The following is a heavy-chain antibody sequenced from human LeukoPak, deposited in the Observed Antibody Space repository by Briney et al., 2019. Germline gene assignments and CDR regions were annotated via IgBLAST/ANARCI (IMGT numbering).Heavy chain of an antibody. J-gene: IGHJ4*02. CDR3: ARVSYDSSGYYLYYFDY. D-gene: IGHD3-22*01. Sequence: ASVNVSCKASGYTFTNYFLHWVRQAPGQGLEWMGIINPSGGSTSYAQKFQARVTMTRDTSTSTVYMELSSLRSEDTAVYYCARVSYDSSGYYLYYFDYWGQGTLVTVSS. V-gene: IGHV1-46*01. CDR2: INPSGGST. CDR1: GYTFTNYF.